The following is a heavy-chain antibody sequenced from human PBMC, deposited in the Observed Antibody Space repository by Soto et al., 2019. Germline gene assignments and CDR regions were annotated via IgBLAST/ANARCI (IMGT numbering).Heavy chain of an antibody. J-gene: IGHJ4*02. CDR1: GFTFSNAW. CDR3: TTVYDIVTGYPPLDY. Sequence: PGGSLRLSCAASGFTFSNAWMSWVRQAPGKGLEWGGRIKSKTDGGTTDYAAPVKGRFTISRDDSKNTLYLQMNSLKTEDTAVYYCTTVYDIVTGYPPLDYWGQGTLVTVS. V-gene: IGHV3-15*01. D-gene: IGHD3-9*01. CDR2: IKSKTDGGTT.